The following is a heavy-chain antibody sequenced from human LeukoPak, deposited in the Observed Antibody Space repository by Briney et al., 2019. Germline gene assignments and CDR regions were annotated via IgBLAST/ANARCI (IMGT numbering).Heavy chain of an antibody. CDR1: GGSISSGGYY. D-gene: IGHD2-2*01. CDR3: ARDARYCSSTSCLPLRLVYWYFDL. CDR2: VYTSGST. Sequence: SETLSLTCTVSGGSISSGGYYWSWIRQPAGKGLEWIGRVYTSGSTNYNPSLKSRVTMSVDTSKNQFSLKLSSVTAADTAVYYCARDARYCSSTSCLPLRLVYWYFDLWGRGTLVTVSS. J-gene: IGHJ2*01. V-gene: IGHV4-61*02.